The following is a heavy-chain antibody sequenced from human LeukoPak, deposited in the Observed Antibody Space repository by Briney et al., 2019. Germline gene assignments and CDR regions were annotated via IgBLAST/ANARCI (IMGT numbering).Heavy chain of an antibody. CDR2: INHSGST. CDR1: GGSFSGYY. J-gene: IGHJ4*02. Sequence: PSETLSLTCAVYGGSFSGYYWSWIRQPPGKGLEWIGEINHSGSTNYNPSLKSRVTISVDTSKNQFSLKLSSVTAADTAVYYCARRVWHYFDYWGQGTLVTVSS. D-gene: IGHD3-16*01. V-gene: IGHV4-34*01. CDR3: ARRVWHYFDY.